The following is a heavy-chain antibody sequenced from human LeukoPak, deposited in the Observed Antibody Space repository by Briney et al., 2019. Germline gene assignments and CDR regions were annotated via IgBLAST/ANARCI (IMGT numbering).Heavy chain of an antibody. CDR2: ISSSSSYI. Sequence: PGGSLRLSCAASGFTFSSYDIHWVRQAPGKGLEWVSSISSSSSYIYYADSVKGRFTISRDNSKNTLYLQMNSLRAEDTAVYYCAKDLWPPRDEDDAFDIWGQGTMVTVYS. CDR3: AKDLWPPRDEDDAFDI. CDR1: GFTFSSYD. J-gene: IGHJ3*02. V-gene: IGHV3-21*04. D-gene: IGHD3-10*01.